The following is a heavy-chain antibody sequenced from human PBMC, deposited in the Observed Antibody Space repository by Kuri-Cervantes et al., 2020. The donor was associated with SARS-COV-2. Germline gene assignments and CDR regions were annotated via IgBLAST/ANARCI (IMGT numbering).Heavy chain of an antibody. D-gene: IGHD7-27*01. CDR3: TKDLAGLGMTH. CDR1: GFSFSNFG. CDR2: MWSGGSNK. V-gene: IGHV3-33*06. Sequence: GGSLRLSCAASGFSFSNFGMHWVRQAPGKGLEWVAAMWSGGSNKYYADSVKGRFTISRDNSNTTLYLQMNILRSEDTAVYYCTKDLAGLGMTHWGQGTLVTVSS. J-gene: IGHJ4*02.